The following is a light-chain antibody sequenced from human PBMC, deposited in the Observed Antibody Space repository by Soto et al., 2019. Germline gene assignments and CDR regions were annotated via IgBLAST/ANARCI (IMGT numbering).Light chain of an antibody. CDR2: KAS. V-gene: IGKV1-5*03. J-gene: IGKJ5*01. CDR1: QSINSW. CDR3: QQYGIYPIT. Sequence: DIQMTQSPSTLSASVGDRVTITCRASQSINSWLAWYQQKPGKAPKLLIYKASSLESGVPSRFSGSGSGTEFTLTIRSLQPDDFAAYYCQQYGIYPITFGQGTRLEIK.